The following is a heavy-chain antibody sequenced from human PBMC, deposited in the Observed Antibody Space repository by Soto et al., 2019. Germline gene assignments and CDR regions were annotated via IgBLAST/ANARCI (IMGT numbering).Heavy chain of an antibody. Sequence: QAGRSLRLSCAASGFTFSSYGMHWVRQAPGKGLEWVAVIWYDGSNKYYADSVKGRFTISRDNSKNTLYLQMNSLRAEDTAVYYCARDRLGIFGVVIIDYYYGMDVWGQGTTVTVSS. CDR2: IWYDGSNK. CDR3: ARDRLGIFGVVIIDYYYGMDV. V-gene: IGHV3-33*01. D-gene: IGHD3-3*01. J-gene: IGHJ6*02. CDR1: GFTFSSYG.